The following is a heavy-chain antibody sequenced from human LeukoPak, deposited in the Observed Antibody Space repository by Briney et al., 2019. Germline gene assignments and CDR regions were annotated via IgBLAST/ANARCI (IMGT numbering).Heavy chain of an antibody. CDR1: GFTFSRYE. CDR3: ARGSGSDYGDCFDY. CDR2: ISSSDSAI. D-gene: IGHD4-17*01. V-gene: IGHV3-48*03. Sequence: GESLRLSCAASGFTFSRYEMNWVRQAPGKGLEWVSYISSSDSAIYYADSVRGRFTISRDNAQNSLYLQMNSLRAEDTAVYYCARGSGSDYGDCFDYWGQGTLVTVSS. J-gene: IGHJ4*02.